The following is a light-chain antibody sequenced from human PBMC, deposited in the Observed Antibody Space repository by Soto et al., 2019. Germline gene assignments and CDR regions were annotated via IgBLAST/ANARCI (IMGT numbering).Light chain of an antibody. CDR2: EGS. CDR1: SSDVGSYNL. V-gene: IGLV2-23*01. Sequence: QSALTQPASGSGSPGQSIPISCTGTSSDVGSYNLVSWYQQHPVKAPKLMIYEGSKRPSGVSNRVSGSKSGNTASLTISGLQAEDEADYYCCSYAGSSTLVFGGGTKLTVL. J-gene: IGLJ2*01. CDR3: CSYAGSSTLV.